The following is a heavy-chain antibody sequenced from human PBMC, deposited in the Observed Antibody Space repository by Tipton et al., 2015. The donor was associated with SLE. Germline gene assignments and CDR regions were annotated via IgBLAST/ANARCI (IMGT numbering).Heavy chain of an antibody. CDR3: RREVRDGYNDYFDY. D-gene: IGHD5-24*01. Sequence: QSGAEVKEPGESLKISCKASGYSFTSFYIGWVRQMPGKGLAWMGIIYGGDSDSRYSPSFQGQVTISVGRSTTTAYLQWSSLKASDTGIYCCRREVRDGYNDYFDYWGQGTPVTVSS. CDR2: IYGGDSDS. CDR1: GYSFTSFY. J-gene: IGHJ4*02. V-gene: IGHV5-51*01.